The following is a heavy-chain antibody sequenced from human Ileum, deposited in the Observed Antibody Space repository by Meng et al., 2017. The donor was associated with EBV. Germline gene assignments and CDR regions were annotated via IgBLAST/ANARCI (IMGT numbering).Heavy chain of an antibody. CDR2: IYYSGTT. CDR3: ASRELAPFDY. J-gene: IGHJ4*02. D-gene: IGHD1-26*01. CDR1: CGSFSSRKYY. Sequence: LDLKESGPGLWKPSETLSLACSVSCGSFSSRKYYWGWIRQPPGKALEWIASIYYSGTTYYNPSLQSRVSISVDKSKNQVSLNMTSMTAADTAVYYCASRELAPFDYWGQGTLVTVSS. V-gene: IGHV4-39*07.